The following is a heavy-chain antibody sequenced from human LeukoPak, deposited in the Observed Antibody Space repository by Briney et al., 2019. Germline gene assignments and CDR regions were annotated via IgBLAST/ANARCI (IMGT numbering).Heavy chain of an antibody. Sequence: GGSLRLSCSGSGFTFSDYFMNWIRQAPGKGLEWIAYISSSGGNIKYADSVQGRFTISRDNAKKSLYLQMNSLRAEDTAVYYCARGEDPGIAAAGGVRASFDYWGQGTLVTVSS. D-gene: IGHD6-13*01. J-gene: IGHJ4*02. CDR1: GFTFSDYF. V-gene: IGHV3-11*04. CDR2: ISSSGGNI. CDR3: ARGEDPGIAAAGGVRASFDY.